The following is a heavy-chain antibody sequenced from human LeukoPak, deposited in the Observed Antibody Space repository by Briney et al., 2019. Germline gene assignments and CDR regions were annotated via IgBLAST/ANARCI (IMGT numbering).Heavy chain of an antibody. CDR1: GFTLDDYA. CDR2: ISWNSGSI. CDR3: AKGGYSYGNWAFDI. V-gene: IGHV3-9*01. J-gene: IGHJ3*02. Sequence: GRSLRLSCAASGFTLDDYAMDWVRHAPGKGVEGVSGISWNSGSIDYADSVKGRFTISRDNAKNSLYLQMNSLRAEDTALYYCAKGGYSYGNWAFDIWGQGTMVTVSS. D-gene: IGHD5-18*01.